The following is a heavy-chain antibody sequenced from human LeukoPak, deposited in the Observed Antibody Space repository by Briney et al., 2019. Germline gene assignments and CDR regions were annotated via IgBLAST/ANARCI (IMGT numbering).Heavy chain of an antibody. D-gene: IGHD2-15*01. J-gene: IGHJ6*02. CDR1: GFTFSSYG. CDR2: ISYDGSNK. CDR3: AKDRGGLLMDV. Sequence: PGGSLRLSCAASGFTFSSYGMHWVRQAPGKGLEWVAVISYDGSNKYYADSVKGRFTISRDNSKNTLYLQMNSLRAEDTAVYYCAKDRGGLLMDVWGQGTTVTVSS. V-gene: IGHV3-30*18.